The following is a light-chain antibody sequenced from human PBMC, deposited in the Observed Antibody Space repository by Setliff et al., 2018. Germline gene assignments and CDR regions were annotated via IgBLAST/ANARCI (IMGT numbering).Light chain of an antibody. CDR3: AAWDDSLNGPV. CDR1: SSNIGSNY. CDR2: RNN. V-gene: IGLV1-47*01. Sequence: QSVLTQPPSASGTPGQRVTISCSGSSSNIGSNYVYWYQQLPGTAPKLLIYRNNQRPSGVPDRFSGSKSGTSASLAISGLRSEDEADYYCAAWDDSLNGPVFGTGTKV. J-gene: IGLJ1*01.